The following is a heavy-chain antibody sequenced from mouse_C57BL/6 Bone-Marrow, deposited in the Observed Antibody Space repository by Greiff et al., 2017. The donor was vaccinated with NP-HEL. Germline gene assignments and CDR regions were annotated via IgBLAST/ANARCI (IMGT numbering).Heavy chain of an antibody. Sequence: QVTLKESGPGILQSSQTLSLTCSFSGFSLSTSGMGVSWSRQPAGKGLEWLVHIYWDDDKRYNPSLKSRLTISKDTSRNQVFLKITSVDTADTATYYCARKGPYRFFDYWGQGTTLTVSS. CDR2: IYWDDDK. J-gene: IGHJ2*01. CDR3: ARKGPYRFFDY. D-gene: IGHD2-10*01. CDR1: GFSLSTSGMG. V-gene: IGHV8-12*01.